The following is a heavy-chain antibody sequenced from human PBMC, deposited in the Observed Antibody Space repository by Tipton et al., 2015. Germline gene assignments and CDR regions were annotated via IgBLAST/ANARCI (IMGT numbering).Heavy chain of an antibody. J-gene: IGHJ4*02. V-gene: IGHV3-23*01. D-gene: IGHD6-19*01. CDR3: AKALTLGVAGIDY. CDR2: ISGSVGST. Sequence: SLRLSCAASGFTFSNYAMTWVRQAPGKGLQWVSVISGSVGSTYYADSVKGRFTISRDNSKSTLSLQMNSLRAEDTAVYFCAKALTLGVAGIDYWGQGTLVTVSS. CDR1: GFTFSNYA.